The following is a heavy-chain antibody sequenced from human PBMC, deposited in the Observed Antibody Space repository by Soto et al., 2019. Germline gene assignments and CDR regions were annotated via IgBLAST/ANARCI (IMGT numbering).Heavy chain of an antibody. CDR1: GLTFSSYS. V-gene: IGHV3-21*01. Sequence: GGSLRLSCAASGLTFSSYSMNWVRQAPGKGLEWVSSISSSSSYIYYADSVKGRFTISRDNAKNSLYLQMNSLRAEDTAVYYCARASNWNYDYWGQGTLVTVSS. CDR2: ISSSSSYI. J-gene: IGHJ4*02. CDR3: ARASNWNYDY. D-gene: IGHD1-7*01.